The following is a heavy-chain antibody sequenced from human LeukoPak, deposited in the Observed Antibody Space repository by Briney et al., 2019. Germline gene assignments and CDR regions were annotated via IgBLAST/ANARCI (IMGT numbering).Heavy chain of an antibody. CDR1: GGSISSYY. D-gene: IGHD3-3*01. Sequence: SXXLSLTCTVSGGSISSYYWSWIRQPAGKGLEWIGRIYTSGSTNYNPSLKSRVTMSVDTSKKQFSLKLSSVTAADTAVYYCARVYYDFWSGYYLDYWGQGTLVTVSS. CDR2: IYTSGST. J-gene: IGHJ4*02. CDR3: ARVYYDFWSGYYLDY. V-gene: IGHV4-4*07.